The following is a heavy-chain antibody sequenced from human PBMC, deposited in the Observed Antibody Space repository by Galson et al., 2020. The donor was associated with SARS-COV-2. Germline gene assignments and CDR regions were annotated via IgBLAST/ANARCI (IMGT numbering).Heavy chain of an antibody. V-gene: IGHV4-39*01. CDR1: GGSISSSSYY. D-gene: IGHD2-21*02. Sequence: SETLSLTCTVYGGSISSSSYYWGWIRQPPGKGLEWIGSIYYSGSTYYNPSLKSRVTISVDTTKNQFSLKLSSVTAADTAVYYCARSLAYCGGDCYSTFDYWGQGTLVTFSS. J-gene: IGHJ4*02. CDR2: IYYSGST. CDR3: ARSLAYCGGDCYSTFDY.